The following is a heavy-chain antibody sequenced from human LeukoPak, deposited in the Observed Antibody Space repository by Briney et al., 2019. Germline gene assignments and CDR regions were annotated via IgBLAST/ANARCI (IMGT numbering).Heavy chain of an antibody. Sequence: GGSLRLSCAASGFIFSTNSMNWVRQAPGKGLEWVSYISSSSNTIYYAHSVKGRFTISRDNAKNSLYLQMNSLRVEDTAVYYCARVTAGFDYWGQGTLVTVSS. J-gene: IGHJ4*02. CDR1: GFIFSTNS. V-gene: IGHV3-48*04. D-gene: IGHD2-21*02. CDR3: ARVTAGFDY. CDR2: ISSSSNTI.